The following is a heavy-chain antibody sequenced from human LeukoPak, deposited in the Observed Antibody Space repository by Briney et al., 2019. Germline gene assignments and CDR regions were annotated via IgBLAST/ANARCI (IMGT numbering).Heavy chain of an antibody. CDR3: LLILGGSSQH. V-gene: IGHV3-74*01. CDR1: EFTFNSYW. Sequence: GGSLRLSCAASEFTFNSYWMHWVRQAPGKGLVWVSRIKNDGKITTYADSVKGRFTTSRDNAKNTFYLQMNSLRVEDTAVYYCLLILGGSSQHWGQGTLVTVSS. CDR2: IKNDGKIT. D-gene: IGHD3-3*01. J-gene: IGHJ1*01.